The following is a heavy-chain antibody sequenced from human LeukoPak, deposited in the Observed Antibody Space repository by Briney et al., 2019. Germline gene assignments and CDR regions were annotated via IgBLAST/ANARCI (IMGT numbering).Heavy chain of an antibody. J-gene: IGHJ4*02. CDR3: AIGPITGTSYSDFDY. Sequence: ASVKVSCKASGGTFSSYAISWVRQAPGQGLEWMGGIIPIFGTANYAQKFQGRVTITADESTSTAYMELSSLRSEDTAVYYCAIGPITGTSYSDFDYWGQGTLVTVSS. D-gene: IGHD1-20*01. CDR2: IIPIFGTA. V-gene: IGHV1-69*01. CDR1: GGTFSSYA.